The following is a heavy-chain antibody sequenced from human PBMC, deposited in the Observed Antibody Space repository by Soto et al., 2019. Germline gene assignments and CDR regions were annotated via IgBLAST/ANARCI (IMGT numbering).Heavy chain of an antibody. CDR3: VAGTD. CDR2: VKTKAEGGTI. J-gene: IGHJ4*02. V-gene: IGHV3-15*01. Sequence: EVQLVESGGGLVKPGGSLGLSCAASGFTFSNAWLTWVRQAPGKGLEWVGRVKTKAEGGTIDYAAPVKGRFTISRDDSKNTLYLQMNSLRTEDTAVYYCVAGTDWGQGTLVIVSS. CDR1: GFTFSNAW.